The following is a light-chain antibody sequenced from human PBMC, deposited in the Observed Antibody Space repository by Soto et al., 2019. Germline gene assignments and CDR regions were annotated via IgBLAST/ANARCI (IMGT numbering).Light chain of an antibody. CDR2: DVS. CDR3: QQYDDLPIT. CDR1: HDITNF. V-gene: IGKV1-33*01. Sequence: EIQMTQSPSSPSASVGDRVTITCQASHDITNFLNWYQQKPGKAPKLLIYDVSKLETGVPSRFSGSGSGTDFTLTISSLQPEDIATYFCQQYDDLPITFGQGTRLEI. J-gene: IGKJ5*01.